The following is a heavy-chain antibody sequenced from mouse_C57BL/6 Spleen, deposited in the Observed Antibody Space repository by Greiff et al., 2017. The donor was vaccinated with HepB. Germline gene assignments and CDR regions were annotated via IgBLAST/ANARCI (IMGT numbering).Heavy chain of an antibody. J-gene: IGHJ3*01. D-gene: IGHD1-1*01. CDR3: ARSGSSYDWFAY. CDR2: INPNNGGT. CDR1: GYTFTDYN. V-gene: IGHV1-22*01. Sequence: SGPELVKPGASVKMSCKASGYTFTDYNMHWVKQSHGKSLEWIGYINPNNGGTSYNQKFKGKATLTVNKSSSTAYMELRSLTSEDSAVYYCARSGSSYDWFAYWGQGTLVTVSA.